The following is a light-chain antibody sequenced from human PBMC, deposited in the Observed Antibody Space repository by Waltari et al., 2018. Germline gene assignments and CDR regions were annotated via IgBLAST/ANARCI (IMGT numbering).Light chain of an antibody. CDR2: LDT. CDR1: ELGDKY. Sequence: SYELTQPPSVSVSPGQTALFTCSGDELGDKYAFWYQQKPGQSPVLVNDLDTKRPSGSPERFSGSNSGNTATLTISGSQVMDEADYYCQAWDSSAGVVFGGGTKLAVL. CDR3: QAWDSSAGVV. J-gene: IGLJ2*01. V-gene: IGLV3-1*01.